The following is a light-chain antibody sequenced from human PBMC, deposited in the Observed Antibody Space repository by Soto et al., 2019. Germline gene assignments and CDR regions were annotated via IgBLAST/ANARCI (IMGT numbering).Light chain of an antibody. CDR1: QSIGGF. V-gene: IGKV1-39*01. CDR2: AAS. J-gene: IGKJ1*01. Sequence: QVTQSPASLSVSVGDRVTITCRASQSIGGFLNWYQQKLGKAPKLLIYAASSLQSGVPSRFSGSGSGTDFTLTISCLQSEDFATYYCQQYYSFPRTFGQGTKVDIK. CDR3: QQYYSFPRT.